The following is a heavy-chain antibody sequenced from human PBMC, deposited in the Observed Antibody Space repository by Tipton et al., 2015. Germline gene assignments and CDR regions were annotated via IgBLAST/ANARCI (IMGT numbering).Heavy chain of an antibody. CDR3: ARFDYGDFLTGVDP. D-gene: IGHD4-17*01. CDR2: IYYSGST. CDR1: AYSISSDYY. V-gene: IGHV4-61*01. Sequence: TLSLTCAVSAYSISSDYYWSWIRQPPGKGLEWIGYIYYSGSTNYNPSLKSRVTISVDTSKNQFSLKLSSMTAADTAVYCCARFDYGDFLTGVDPWAQGTLVTVSS. J-gene: IGHJ5*02.